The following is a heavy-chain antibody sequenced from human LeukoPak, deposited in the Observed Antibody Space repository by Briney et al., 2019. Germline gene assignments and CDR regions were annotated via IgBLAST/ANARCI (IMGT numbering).Heavy chain of an antibody. D-gene: IGHD1-1*01. CDR1: GDSISSGGYA. V-gene: IGHV4-30-4*07. J-gene: IGHJ6*03. CDR3: ARVSWFPGTSYFYMDV. CDR2: IHDSGST. Sequence: SETLSLTCAVSGDSISSGGYAWSWIRQTPGKGLEWIAYIHDSGSTYYNPSLKSRVSISVDTSKNQFSVKLNSVTAADTAVYYCARVSWFPGTSYFYMDVWGKGTTVTVSS.